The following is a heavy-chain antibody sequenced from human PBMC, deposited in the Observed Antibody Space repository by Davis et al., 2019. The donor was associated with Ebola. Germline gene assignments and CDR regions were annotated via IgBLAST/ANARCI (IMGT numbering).Heavy chain of an antibody. CDR1: GYTFTSYA. CDR2: INAGNGNT. CDR3: ARGEYSGYVFDY. Sequence: AASVKVSCKASGYTFTSYAMHWVGQAPGQRLEWMGWINAGNGNTKYSQKFQGRVTITRDTSASTAYMELSSLRSEDTAVYYCARGEYSGYVFDYWGQGTLVTVSS. V-gene: IGHV1-3*01. D-gene: IGHD5-12*01. J-gene: IGHJ4*02.